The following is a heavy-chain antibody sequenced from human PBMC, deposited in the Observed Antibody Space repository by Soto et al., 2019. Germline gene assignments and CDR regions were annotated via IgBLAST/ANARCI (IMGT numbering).Heavy chain of an antibody. CDR2: ISPYSGNT. J-gene: IGHJ6*02. D-gene: IGHD4-17*01. CDR1: GYTFTGYG. V-gene: IGHV1-18*01. CDR3: ARDRVTVTLFQYYYGLDV. Sequence: QVQLVQSGAEVKKPGASVKVSCKPSGYTFTGYGISWVRQAPGQGLEWLGWISPYSGNTDYAQKFQDRVTMTTDTSTNTAYLELWSLRSDDTAVYYCARDRVTVTLFQYYYGLDVWGQGTTVTVS.